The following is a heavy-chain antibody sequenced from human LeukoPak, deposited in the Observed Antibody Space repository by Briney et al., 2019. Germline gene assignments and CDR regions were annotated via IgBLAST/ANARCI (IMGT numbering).Heavy chain of an antibody. CDR1: GFTFSSYS. CDR2: ISTSSSYI. V-gene: IGHV3-21*01. J-gene: IGHJ4*02. D-gene: IGHD2-2*01. CDR3: ARAFAVQCSSNSCYGLDY. Sequence: KPGRSLRLSCAASGFTFSSYSMNWVRQAPGKGLEWVSSISTSSSYIYYADSLKGRFTISRDNAKNSLYLQMNSLRAEDTAVYYCARAFAVQCSSNSCYGLDYWGQGTLVTVSS.